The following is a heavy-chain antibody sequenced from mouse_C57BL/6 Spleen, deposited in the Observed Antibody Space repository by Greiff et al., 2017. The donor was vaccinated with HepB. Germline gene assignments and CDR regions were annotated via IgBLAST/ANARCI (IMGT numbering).Heavy chain of an antibody. D-gene: IGHD1-1*01. V-gene: IGHV1-62-2*01. CDR2: FYPGSGSI. CDR3: ARHEDRGDDYGSSPFAY. CDR1: GYTFTEYT. J-gene: IGHJ3*01. Sequence: VQLQQSGAELVKPGASVKLSCKASGYTFTEYTIHWVKQRSGQGLEWIGWFYPGSGSIKYNEKFKDKATLTADKSSSTVYMELSRLTSEDSAVYVCARHEDRGDDYGSSPFAYWGQGTLVTVSA.